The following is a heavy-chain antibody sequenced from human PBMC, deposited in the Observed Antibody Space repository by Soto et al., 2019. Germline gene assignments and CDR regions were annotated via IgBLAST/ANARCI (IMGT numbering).Heavy chain of an antibody. Sequence: QVQLVQSGAEVKKPGSSVKVFCKASGGTFSNYTISWVRQAPGQGLEWMGGIIPVFGTTDYEQKFQGRVTITADVSTSTAYMKLSSLRSADTAVYYCARSSPYIVVRKPTGNQDYYGMDVWGQGTTVTVSS. CDR3: ARSSPYIVVRKPTGNQDYYGMDV. CDR1: GGTFSNYT. V-gene: IGHV1-69*01. CDR2: IIPVFGTT. D-gene: IGHD2-2*01. J-gene: IGHJ6*02.